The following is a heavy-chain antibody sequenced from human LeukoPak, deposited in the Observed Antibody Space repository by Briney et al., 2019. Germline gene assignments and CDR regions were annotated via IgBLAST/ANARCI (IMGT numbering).Heavy chain of an antibody. CDR2: IYISGTT. V-gene: IGHV4-4*07. CDR3: ARDEARTGYIHY. D-gene: IGHD3-9*01. CDR1: GGSISSYY. Sequence: SETLSLTCTVSGGSISSYYWSWVRQPAGKGLEWLGRIYISGTTNYNPSLKSRITMSLDTSKNQLSLRLTSVTAADTAVYYCARDEARTGYIHYWGQGTLITVSS. J-gene: IGHJ4*02.